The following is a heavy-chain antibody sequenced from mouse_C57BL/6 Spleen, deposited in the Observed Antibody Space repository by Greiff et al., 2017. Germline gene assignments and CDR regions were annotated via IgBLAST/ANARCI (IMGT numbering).Heavy chain of an antibody. J-gene: IGHJ4*01. CDR2: ISYDGSN. V-gene: IGHV3-6*01. CDR1: GYSITSGYY. Sequence: EVQRVESGPGLVKPSQSLSLTCSVTGYSITSGYYWNWIRQFPGNKLEWMGYISYDGSNNYNPSLKNRISITRDTSKNQFFLKLNSVTTEDTATYYCAREGSNYDAMDYWGQGTSVTVSS. CDR3: AREGSNYDAMDY. D-gene: IGHD2-5*01.